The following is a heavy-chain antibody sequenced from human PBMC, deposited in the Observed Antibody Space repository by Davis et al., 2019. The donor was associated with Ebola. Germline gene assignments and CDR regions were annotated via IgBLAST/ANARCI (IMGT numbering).Heavy chain of an antibody. CDR3: ARDRLYCASGDGQVVRCLLSDY. J-gene: IGHJ4*02. CDR2: ISGYTGDT. CDR1: DYTFTNYG. Sequence: AASVPVSCKASDYTFTNYGVSWVRQAPGQGLEWLGWISGYTGDTKYTQEFQGRVTMTTDTSTSTAYMELRSLRSDDTAVYYCARDRLYCASGDGQVVRCLLSDYWGQGTLVTVSS. V-gene: IGHV1-18*04. D-gene: IGHD6-6*01.